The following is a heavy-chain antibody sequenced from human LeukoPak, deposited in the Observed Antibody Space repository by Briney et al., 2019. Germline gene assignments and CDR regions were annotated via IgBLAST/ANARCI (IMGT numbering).Heavy chain of an antibody. CDR2: ISSSGSTI. J-gene: IGHJ6*04. D-gene: IGHD3-10*02. Sequence: GGSLRLSCAASGFTFSSYEMNCVRQAPGKGLEGFSYISSSGSTIYYADSVKGRFTISRDNAKNTLYLQMNSLRAEDKAVDYCAELGITVIGGVWGKGTTVTISS. V-gene: IGHV3-48*03. CDR3: AELGITVIGGV. CDR1: GFTFSSYE.